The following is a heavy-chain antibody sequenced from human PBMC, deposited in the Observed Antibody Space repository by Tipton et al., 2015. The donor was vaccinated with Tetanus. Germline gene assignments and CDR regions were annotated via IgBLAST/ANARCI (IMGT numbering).Heavy chain of an antibody. J-gene: IGHJ4*02. CDR3: ARDERYGDYAY. CDR1: GASIGSISYY. D-gene: IGHD4-17*01. V-gene: IGHV4-61*01. CDR2: TYYSGST. Sequence: GLVKPSETLSLTCTVSGASIGSISYYWSWIRQPPGKGLEWIGYTYYSGSTGYNPSLKSRVTISIDSSKNQFSLKLTSVTAADTAVYYCARDERYGDYAYWGQGALATVSS.